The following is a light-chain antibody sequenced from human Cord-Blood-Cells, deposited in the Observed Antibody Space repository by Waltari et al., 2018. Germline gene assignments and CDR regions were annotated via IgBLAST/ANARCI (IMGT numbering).Light chain of an antibody. CDR1: SGSIASNY. CDR3: QSYDSSNSWV. V-gene: IGLV6-57*03. Sequence: NFMLTQPHSVSESPGKTVTISCTRSSGSIASNYVQWYQQLPGSAPTTVICAGYERPSGVRDRFSCSIESSANSASLTISGLKTEGEADSYCQSYDSSNSWVFGGGTKLTVL. CDR2: AGY. J-gene: IGLJ3*02.